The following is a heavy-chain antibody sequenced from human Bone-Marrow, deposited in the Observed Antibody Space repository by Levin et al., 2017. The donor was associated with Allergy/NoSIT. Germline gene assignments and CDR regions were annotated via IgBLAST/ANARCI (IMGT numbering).Heavy chain of an antibody. CDR2: IYYTGDR. Sequence: PSETLSLTCTVSGGSISGSSWYGGWIRQPPGKGLEWIGSIYYTGDRYYSPSLKSRVTISVDTSKNQFSLTLNSVTAADTAVYYCAKQHIAVAGFDNWGQGTLVTVTS. CDR1: GGSISGSSWY. D-gene: IGHD6-19*01. CDR3: AKQHIAVAGFDN. V-gene: IGHV4-39*01. J-gene: IGHJ4*02.